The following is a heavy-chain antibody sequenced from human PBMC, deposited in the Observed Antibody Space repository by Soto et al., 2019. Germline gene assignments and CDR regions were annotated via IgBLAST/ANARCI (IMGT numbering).Heavy chain of an antibody. CDR2: SRDKGNSYST. CDR1: GFTFSDYY. Sequence: EVQLVESGGGLVQPGGSLRLSCAGSGFTFSDYYIDWVRQAPGKGLEWVGRSRDKGNSYSTDYAASVKGRFTISRDASKNSLFLQMNSLKTEDTALYYCTRCITGTTSSDYWCQGTLVTVSS. J-gene: IGHJ4*02. V-gene: IGHV3-72*01. CDR3: TRCITGTTSSDY. D-gene: IGHD1-7*01.